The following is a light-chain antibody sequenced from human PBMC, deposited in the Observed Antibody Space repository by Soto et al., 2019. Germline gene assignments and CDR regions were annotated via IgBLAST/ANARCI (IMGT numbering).Light chain of an antibody. J-gene: IGKJ4*01. CDR1: QSISSY. CDR2: AAS. Sequence: IQMTQSPSSLSASVGDRVTITCRASQSISSYLNWYQEKPGKAPKLLIYAASSLQSGVPSRFSGSASGTDFTLTISSLQPEDFATYYCQQSYSTLALTFGGGTKVEIK. CDR3: QQSYSTLALT. V-gene: IGKV1-39*01.